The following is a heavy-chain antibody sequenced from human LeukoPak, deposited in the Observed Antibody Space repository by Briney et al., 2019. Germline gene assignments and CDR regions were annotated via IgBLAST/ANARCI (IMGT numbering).Heavy chain of an antibody. Sequence: GGSLRLSCAASGFTFSSYAMSWVRQAPGKGLEWVSAISGSGGSTYYADSVKGRFTISRGNSKNTLYLQMNSLRAEDTAVYYCAKEGGGYYDSSRYYFDYWGQGTLVTVSS. J-gene: IGHJ4*02. CDR1: GFTFSSYA. V-gene: IGHV3-23*01. CDR2: ISGSGGST. D-gene: IGHD3-22*01. CDR3: AKEGGGYYDSSRYYFDY.